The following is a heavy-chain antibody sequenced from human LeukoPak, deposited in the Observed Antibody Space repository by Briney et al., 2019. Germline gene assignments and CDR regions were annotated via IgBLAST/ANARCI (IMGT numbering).Heavy chain of an antibody. D-gene: IGHD3-22*01. CDR1: GFTFSNYW. Sequence: PGRSLRPSCAASGFTFSNYWMSSVRQPPRKWLGWVANIKQDGSEKYYVDSVKGRFTISRDNAKNSLYLQMNSLRAEDTAVYYCARSQYYYDSSGYYHFDYWGQGTLVTVSS. V-gene: IGHV3-7*01. J-gene: IGHJ4*02. CDR3: ARSQYYYDSSGYYHFDY. CDR2: IKQDGSEK.